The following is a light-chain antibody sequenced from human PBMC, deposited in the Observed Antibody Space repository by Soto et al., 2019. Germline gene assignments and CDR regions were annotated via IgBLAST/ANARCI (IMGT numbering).Light chain of an antibody. CDR3: QHYKSYSRT. J-gene: IGKJ1*01. CDR1: QSVSTW. CDR2: KSS. Sequence: DIQLTQSPSTLSASVGDRVTITCRASQSVSTWLAWYQQKPGKAPKLLIYKSSTLESGVPSRFSGSGSGTEFTLTITSLQPDDFATYYCQHYKSYSRTFGQGTKVEI. V-gene: IGKV1-5*03.